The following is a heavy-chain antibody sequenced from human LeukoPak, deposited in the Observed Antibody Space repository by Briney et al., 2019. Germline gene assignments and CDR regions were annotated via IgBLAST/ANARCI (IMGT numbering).Heavy chain of an antibody. J-gene: IGHJ5*02. CDR3: ARSIVVVPAAISWFDP. Sequence: SETLSLTCTVSGGSISSSRYYWGWIRQPPGKGLGWIGSIYYSGSTYYNPSLKSRVTISVDTSKNQFSLKLSSVTAADTAVYYCARSIVVVPAAISWFDPWGQGTLVTVSS. V-gene: IGHV4-39*01. CDR2: IYYSGST. CDR1: GGSISSSRYY. D-gene: IGHD2-2*01.